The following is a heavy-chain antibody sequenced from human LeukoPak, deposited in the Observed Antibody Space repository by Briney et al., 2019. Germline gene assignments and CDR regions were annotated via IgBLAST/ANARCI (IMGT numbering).Heavy chain of an antibody. Sequence: SETLSLTCTVSGGSVSSSSYDWGWIRQPPGKWLEWIGSVYYSGSTYYNPSLKSRVTISVDTSKNQFSLKMSSVTAADTTLFYCARHRGGSSPSVFDSWGQGTLVTVSS. CDR1: GGSVSSSSYD. V-gene: IGHV4-39*01. D-gene: IGHD2-15*01. CDR2: VYYSGST. CDR3: ARHRGGSSPSVFDS. J-gene: IGHJ4*02.